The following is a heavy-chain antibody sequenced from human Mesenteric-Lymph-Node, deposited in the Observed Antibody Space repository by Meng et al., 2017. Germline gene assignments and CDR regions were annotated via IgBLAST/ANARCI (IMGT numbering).Heavy chain of an antibody. CDR3: ARSKAALAGYYFDY. J-gene: IGHJ4*02. D-gene: IGHD6-19*01. V-gene: IGHV4-34*01. CDR1: GGSFSGYY. CDR2: INHSGST. Sequence: QVELQQWGAGLLKPSETLSLTCAVYGGSFSGYYWSWIRQPPGKGLEWIGEINHSGSTNYNPSLKSRVTISLDTSKNQFSLRLSSVTAADTAVYYCARSKAALAGYYFDYWGLGALVTVFS.